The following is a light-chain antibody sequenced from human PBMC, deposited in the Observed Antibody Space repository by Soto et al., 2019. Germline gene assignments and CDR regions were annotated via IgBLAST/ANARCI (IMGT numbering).Light chain of an antibody. J-gene: IGKJ1*01. V-gene: IGKV3-11*01. Sequence: EIVLTQSPATLSLSPVERATLSCRASQSVTSSLAWYQQTPGQAPRLLIYDTSNRATGIPARFSGSGSGTDFTLTVSSLEPEDFAVYYCQQRSSRLWTFGQGTKVDIK. CDR2: DTS. CDR1: QSVTSS. CDR3: QQRSSRLWT.